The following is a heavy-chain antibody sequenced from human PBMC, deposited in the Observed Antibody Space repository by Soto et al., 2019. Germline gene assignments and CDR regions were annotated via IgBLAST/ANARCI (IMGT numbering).Heavy chain of an antibody. D-gene: IGHD1-1*01. J-gene: IGHJ6*02. CDR2: MNPNSGNT. CDR3: AIFPYKITQRGYYYSVMDV. V-gene: IGHV1-8*01. CDR1: VYTFTIYD. Sequence: ASVKVSCTSSVYTFTIYDINCVRQANGQGLEWMGWMNPNSGNTGYAQKFQGRVTMTRNTSISTAYMELSSLRSEDTAVYYCAIFPYKITQRGYYYSVMDVWVQGTTVTVS.